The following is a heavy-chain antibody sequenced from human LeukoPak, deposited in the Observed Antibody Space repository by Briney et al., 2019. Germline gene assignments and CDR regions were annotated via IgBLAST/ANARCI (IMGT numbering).Heavy chain of an antibody. CDR3: ARDGLLSIYSGLGSYPGSFDP. J-gene: IGHJ5*02. D-gene: IGHD3-10*01. Sequence: ASVKVSCKASGYTFTSYGISWVRQAPGQGLEWMGWISAYNGNTNYAQKLQGRVTMTTDTSTSTAYMELRSLRSDDTAVYYCARDGLLSIYSGLGSYPGSFDPWGQGTLVTVSS. CDR2: ISAYNGNT. CDR1: GYTFTSYG. V-gene: IGHV1-18*01.